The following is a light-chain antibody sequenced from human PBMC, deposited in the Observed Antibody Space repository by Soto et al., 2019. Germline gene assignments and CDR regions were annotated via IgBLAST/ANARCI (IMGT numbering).Light chain of an antibody. CDR3: HQYGSSPT. CDR2: GAS. Sequence: ENVLTQSPGTLPLSPGERATLSCRASQSVSNNYLAWYQHKPGQAPRLLIYGASNRATGIPDRFSGSGSGTDFTLTISRLEPEDFAVYYCHQYGSSPTFGQGTKVESK. J-gene: IGKJ1*01. CDR1: QSVSNNY. V-gene: IGKV3-20*01.